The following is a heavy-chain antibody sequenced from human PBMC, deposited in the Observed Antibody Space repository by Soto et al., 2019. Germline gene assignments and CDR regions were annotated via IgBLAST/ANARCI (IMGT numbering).Heavy chain of an antibody. D-gene: IGHD2-2*01. V-gene: IGHV1-69*13. CDR1: GYTFTSYD. CDR3: ARSQGSSTSLEIYYYYYYGMDV. CDR2: MNPNSGTA. Sequence: ASVKVSCKASGYTFTSYDINWVRQATGQGLEWMGGMNPNSGTADYAQKFQGRVTITADESTSTAYMELSSLRSEDTAVYYCARSQGSSTSLEIYYYYYYGMDVWGQGTTVTVSS. J-gene: IGHJ6*02.